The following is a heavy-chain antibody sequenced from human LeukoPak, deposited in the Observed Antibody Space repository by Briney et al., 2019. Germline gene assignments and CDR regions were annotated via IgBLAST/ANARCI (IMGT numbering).Heavy chain of an antibody. D-gene: IGHD3-10*01. Sequence: GASVKVSCKVSGYTLTELSMHWVRQAPGKGLEWMGGFDPGNGETIYAQKFQGRVTMTEDTSTDTAYMELSSVRSEDTAVYYCATAGYYYGSGSFFDYWGQGTLVTVSS. CDR2: FDPGNGET. CDR1: GYTLTELS. CDR3: ATAGYYYGSGSFFDY. V-gene: IGHV1-24*01. J-gene: IGHJ4*02.